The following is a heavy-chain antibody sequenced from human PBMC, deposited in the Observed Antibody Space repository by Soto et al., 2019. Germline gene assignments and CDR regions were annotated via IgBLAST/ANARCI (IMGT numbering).Heavy chain of an antibody. J-gene: IGHJ6*03. CDR2: IRSKAYGGTT. CDR3: TSMTATGYYMDV. Sequence: GGSLRLSCTASGFTFGDYAMSWFRQAPGKGLEWVGFIRSKAYGGTTDYAASVKGRFTISRDDSKSIAYLQMNSLKTEDTAVYYCTSMTATGYYMDVWGKGTTVTVSS. D-gene: IGHD6-25*01. V-gene: IGHV3-49*03. CDR1: GFTFGDYA.